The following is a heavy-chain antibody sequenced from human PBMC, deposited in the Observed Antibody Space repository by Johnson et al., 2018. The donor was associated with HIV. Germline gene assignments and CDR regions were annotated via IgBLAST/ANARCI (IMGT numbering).Heavy chain of an antibody. Sequence: QVQLVESGGGVVQPGRSLRLSCAASGFTFSSYAMHWVRQAPGKGLEWVAVISYDGSNKYYTDSVKGRFTISRDNSKNTMYLQMNSLRAEDMAVYYCAKDIGDGYNRWAGLDIWGQGTMVTVSS. V-gene: IGHV3-30*04. CDR3: AKDIGDGYNRWAGLDI. J-gene: IGHJ3*02. CDR1: GFTFSSYA. D-gene: IGHD5-24*01. CDR2: ISYDGSNK.